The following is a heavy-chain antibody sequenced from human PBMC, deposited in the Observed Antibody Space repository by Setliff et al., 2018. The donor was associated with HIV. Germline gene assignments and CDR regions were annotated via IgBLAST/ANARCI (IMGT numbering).Heavy chain of an antibody. CDR1: GFTFSNAW. V-gene: IGHV3-48*01. CDR3: AKRRQLAEDYY. Sequence: GGSLRLSCAASGFTFSNAWMSWVRQAPGKGLEWVSYIGSSKTTTYYADSVKGRFTISRDNAKNSLYLQMNNLRAEDTAVYYCAKRRQLAEDYYWGQGTLVTVSS. CDR2: IGSSKTTT. J-gene: IGHJ4*02. D-gene: IGHD6-6*01.